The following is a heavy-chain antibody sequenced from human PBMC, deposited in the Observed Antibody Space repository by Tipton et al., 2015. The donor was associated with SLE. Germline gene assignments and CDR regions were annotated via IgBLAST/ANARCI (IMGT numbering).Heavy chain of an antibody. J-gene: IGHJ4*02. CDR2: INHSGST. Sequence: TLSLTCAVYGGSFSGYYWSWIRQPPGKGLEWIGEINHSGSTNYNPSLKSRVTISVDTSKKQFSLKLSSVTAADTAVYYCARGPAAELDYWGQGTLVTVSS. V-gene: IGHV4-34*09. CDR1: GGSFSGYY. D-gene: IGHD1-14*01. CDR3: ARGPAAELDY.